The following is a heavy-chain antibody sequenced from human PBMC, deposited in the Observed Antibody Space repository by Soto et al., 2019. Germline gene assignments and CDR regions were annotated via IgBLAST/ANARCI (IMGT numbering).Heavy chain of an antibody. Sequence: ASVKVSCKASGFTFTRYSIYWARQAAGQGLDWMGVINPSDGSTTYAQNFQGRVIMTKNTLYLQMNSLRAEDTAVYYCAKDMHSSGWYPFDYWGQGTLVTVSS. CDR2: INPSDGST. D-gene: IGHD6-19*01. V-gene: IGHV1-46*01. CDR1: GFTFTRYS. J-gene: IGHJ4*02. CDR3: AKDMHSSGWYPFDY.